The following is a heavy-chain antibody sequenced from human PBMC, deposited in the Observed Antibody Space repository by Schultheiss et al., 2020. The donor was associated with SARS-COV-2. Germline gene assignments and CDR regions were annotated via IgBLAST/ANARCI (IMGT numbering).Heavy chain of an antibody. CDR2: IYHSGST. CDR3: ARDEGHCSSTSCYSYYGLDV. V-gene: IGHV4-38-2*02. Sequence: SETLSLTCAVSGYSISSGYYWGWIRQPPGKGLEWIGSIYHSGSTYYNPSLKSRVTISVDKSKNQFSLNLSSVTAADTAVYYCARDEGHCSSTSCYSYYGLDVWGQGTTVTVSS. D-gene: IGHD2-2*02. J-gene: IGHJ6*02. CDR1: GYSISSGYY.